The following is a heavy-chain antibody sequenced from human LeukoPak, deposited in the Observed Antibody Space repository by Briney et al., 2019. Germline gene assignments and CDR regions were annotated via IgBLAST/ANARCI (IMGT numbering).Heavy chain of an antibody. CDR2: IYYSGST. D-gene: IGHD3-22*01. CDR1: GGSISNYY. CDR3: ARDSSGYSLFDY. V-gene: IGHV4-59*12. Sequence: SETLSLTCTVSGGSISNYYWSWIRQPPGKGLEWIGYIYYSGSTNYNPSLMSRVTISVDTTKNQFSLKLSSVTAADTAVYYCARDSSGYSLFDYWGQGTLVTVSS. J-gene: IGHJ4*02.